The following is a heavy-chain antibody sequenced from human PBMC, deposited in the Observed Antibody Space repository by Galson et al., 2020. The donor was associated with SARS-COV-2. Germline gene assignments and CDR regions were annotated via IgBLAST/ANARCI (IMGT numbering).Heavy chain of an antibody. CDR1: GFSFSSYA. J-gene: IGHJ3*02. Sequence: GESLKISCAASGFSFSSYAMTWVRQAPGKGLEWVSLSNSVGTSYYADSVEGRFTISRDNSKNTLFLQMNGLRGDDTAIFYCTKGRGSRDGSFEIWGQGTLVTVSS. V-gene: IGHV3-23*01. D-gene: IGHD3-10*01. CDR3: TKGRGSRDGSFEI. CDR2: SNSVGTS.